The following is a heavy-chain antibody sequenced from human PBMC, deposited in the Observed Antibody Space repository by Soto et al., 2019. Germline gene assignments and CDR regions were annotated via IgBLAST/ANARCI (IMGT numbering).Heavy chain of an antibody. CDR3: ARYSAVNMVRGVIDLKDMVPNWFDP. CDR1: GGSISSYY. Sequence: SETLSLTCTVSGGSISSYYWSWIRQPPGKGLEWIGYIYYSGSTNYNPSLKSRVTISVDTSKNQFSLKLSSVTAADTAVYYCARYSAVNMVRGVIDLKDMVPNWFDPWGQGTLVTVSS. CDR2: IYYSGST. V-gene: IGHV4-59*08. J-gene: IGHJ5*02. D-gene: IGHD3-10*01.